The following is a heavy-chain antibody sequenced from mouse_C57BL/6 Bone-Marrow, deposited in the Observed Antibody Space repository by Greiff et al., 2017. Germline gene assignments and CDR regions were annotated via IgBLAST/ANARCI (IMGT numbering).Heavy chain of an antibody. J-gene: IGHJ4*01. V-gene: IGHV5-6*01. D-gene: IGHD1-1*01. CDR2: ISSGGSYT. Sequence: EVKLMESGGDLVKPGGSLKLSCAASGFTFSSYGTSWVRQTPDKRLEWVATISSGGSYTYYPDSVKGRFTISRDNAKNTLYLQMSSPKSEDTAMYYCARITTVVVPMDYWGQGTSVTVSS. CDR3: ARITTVVVPMDY. CDR1: GFTFSSYG.